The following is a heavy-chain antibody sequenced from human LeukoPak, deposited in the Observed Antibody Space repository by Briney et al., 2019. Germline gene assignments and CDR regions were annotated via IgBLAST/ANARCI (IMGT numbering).Heavy chain of an antibody. CDR2: ISGSGGST. CDR3: AKNPMGYSSSWCYFDY. V-gene: IGHV3-23*01. Sequence: PGGSLRLSCAASGFTFSSYAMSWVRQAPGKGLEWVSAISGSGGSTYYADSVKGRFTISRDNSKNTLYLQMNSLRAEDTAVYYCAKNPMGYSSSWCYFDYWGQGTLVTVSS. D-gene: IGHD6-13*01. CDR1: GFTFSSYA. J-gene: IGHJ4*02.